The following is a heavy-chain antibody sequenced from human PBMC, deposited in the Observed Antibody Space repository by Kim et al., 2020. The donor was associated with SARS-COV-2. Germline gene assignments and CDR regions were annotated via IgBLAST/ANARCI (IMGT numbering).Heavy chain of an antibody. CDR3: ARVGAMVRGVIGGLDP. V-gene: IGHV4-59*01. Sequence: SLKSRVTISVDTSKNQFSLKLSSVTAADTAVYYCARVGAMVRGVIGGLDPWGQGTLVTVSS. J-gene: IGHJ5*02. D-gene: IGHD3-10*01.